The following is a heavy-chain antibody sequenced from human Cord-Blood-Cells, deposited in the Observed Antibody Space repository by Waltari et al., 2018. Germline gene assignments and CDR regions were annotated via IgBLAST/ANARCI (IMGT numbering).Heavy chain of an antibody. CDR1: GFTSSSYR. CDR2: IKQDGSEK. CDR3: ATPYDAFDI. Sequence: VQLAQSGGGLVQPGGSLRLSCAASGFTSSSYRTSWVRQAPGKGLEWVANIKQDGSEKYYVGSVKGRFTSTRDNAKNSLYLQMNSLRAEDTAVYYCATPYDAFDIWGQGTMVTVSS. V-gene: IGHV3-7*01. J-gene: IGHJ3*02.